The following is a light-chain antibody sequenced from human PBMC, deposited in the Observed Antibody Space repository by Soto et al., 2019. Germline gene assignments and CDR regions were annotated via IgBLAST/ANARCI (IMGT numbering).Light chain of an antibody. CDR2: WAS. CDR3: QHYYTTPLT. Sequence: DIVMTQSPDSLAVSLGERATINCKSSQSVLYSSNNKNYLAWYQQKPGQPPKLLIYWASTRESGVPDRFSGSGSGTDFTLTISSLQAEDVAFYYCQHYYTTPLTFGGGSKVEI. CDR1: QSVLYSSNNKNY. V-gene: IGKV4-1*01. J-gene: IGKJ4*01.